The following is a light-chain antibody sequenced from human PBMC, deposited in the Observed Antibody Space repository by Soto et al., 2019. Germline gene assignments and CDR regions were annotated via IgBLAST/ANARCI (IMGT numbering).Light chain of an antibody. Sequence: EIVLTQSPATLSLSPGERATLSCRASQSVSSYLAWYQQKPGQAPRLLIYDASNRATGIPARFSGSGSGTEFTLTISSLESEDFALYYCQQRSNWPLTFGGGTKVEIK. CDR2: DAS. J-gene: IGKJ4*01. CDR3: QQRSNWPLT. CDR1: QSVSSY. V-gene: IGKV3-11*01.